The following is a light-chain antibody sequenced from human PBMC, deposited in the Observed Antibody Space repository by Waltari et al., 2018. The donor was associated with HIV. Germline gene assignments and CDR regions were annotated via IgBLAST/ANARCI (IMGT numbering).Light chain of an antibody. J-gene: IGLJ3*02. CDR3: QSAESTGIGV. Sequence: SYELTHPPSVSVSPGQTARITCSGAVLPKQYAYWYQQMPGQAPVLVIYKDSERPSGIPERFSASSSGTTVTLTISGVQAEDEADYYCQSAESTGIGVFGGGTKLTVL. CDR2: KDS. V-gene: IGLV3-25*03. CDR1: VLPKQY.